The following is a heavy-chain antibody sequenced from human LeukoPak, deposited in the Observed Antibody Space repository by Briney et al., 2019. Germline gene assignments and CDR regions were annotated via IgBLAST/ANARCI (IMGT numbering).Heavy chain of an antibody. CDR2: ISSSSSTI. CDR3: AKLTPGTVFSSGFDY. D-gene: IGHD6-13*01. Sequence: PGGSLRLSCAASGLTISSYSMNWVRQAPGKGLQWVSYISSSSSTIYYADSVKGRFTISRDNSKNTLYLQMNSLRAEDTAVYYCAKLTPGTVFSSGFDYWGQGTLVTVSS. CDR1: GLTISSYS. J-gene: IGHJ4*02. V-gene: IGHV3-48*01.